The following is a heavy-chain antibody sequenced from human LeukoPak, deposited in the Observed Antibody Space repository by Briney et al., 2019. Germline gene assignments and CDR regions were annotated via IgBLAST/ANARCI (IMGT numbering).Heavy chain of an antibody. V-gene: IGHV3-66*01. CDR2: IYSGGFT. CDR3: ARDRPGDAFDI. Sequence: GGSLRLSCAPSGFPVSSNYMSWVRQAPGKGLEWVSVIYSGGFTYYADSVKGRFTISRDNSKNTLFLQMNSLRAEDTAVYYCARDRPGDAFDIWGQGTKVTVSS. CDR1: GFPVSSNY. J-gene: IGHJ3*02.